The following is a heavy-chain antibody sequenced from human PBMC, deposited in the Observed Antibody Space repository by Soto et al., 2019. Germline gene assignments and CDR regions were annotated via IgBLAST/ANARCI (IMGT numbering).Heavy chain of an antibody. V-gene: IGHV6-1*01. CDR3: ARESRNYDYVWGTYRPTFTLEY. CDR1: GDSVSSNSAA. D-gene: IGHD3-16*02. Sequence: SQTLSLTCAISGDSVSSNSAAWNWIRQSPSKGLEWLGRTYYRSKWYNDYAVSVKSRITIKADTSKNQVSLQLSSVTPEDTAVYYCARESRNYDYVWGTYRPTFTLEYWGQGTLVTVSS. CDR2: TYYRSKWYN. J-gene: IGHJ4*02.